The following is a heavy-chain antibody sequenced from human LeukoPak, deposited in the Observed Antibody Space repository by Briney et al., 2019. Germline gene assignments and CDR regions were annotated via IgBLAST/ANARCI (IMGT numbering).Heavy chain of an antibody. CDR2: IYPGESDT. CDR1: GSRFTSYW. J-gene: IGHJ4*02. CDR3: ARIRDEDIVVVVAATQVYYFDY. Sequence: GESLKISWKGSGSRFTSYWIGGGRQMRGKGLEWMGIIYPGESDTRYSPSLQGEVTISADKSISTAYLQCSSLKASDTAMYYCARIRDEDIVVVVAATQVYYFDYWGQGTLVTVSS. D-gene: IGHD2-15*01. V-gene: IGHV5-51*01.